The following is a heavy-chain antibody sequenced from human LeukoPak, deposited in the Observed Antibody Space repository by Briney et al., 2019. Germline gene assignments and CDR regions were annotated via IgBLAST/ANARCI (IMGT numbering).Heavy chain of an antibody. V-gene: IGHV3-66*02. D-gene: IGHD6-6*01. Sequence: GSLRLSCAASGFTVSSNYMSWVRQAPGKGLEWVSVIYSGGSTYYADSVKGRFTISRDNSKNTLYLQMNSLRAEDTAVYYCAKDESRGRSSSPDIWGQGTMVTVSS. CDR2: IYSGGST. CDR3: AKDESRGRSSSPDI. CDR1: GFTVSSNY. J-gene: IGHJ3*02.